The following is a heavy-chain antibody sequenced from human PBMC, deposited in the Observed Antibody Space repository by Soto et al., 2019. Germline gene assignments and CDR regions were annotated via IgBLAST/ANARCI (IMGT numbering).Heavy chain of an antibody. V-gene: IGHV3-23*01. Sequence: GGSLRLSCAASGFTFSSYAMSWVRQAPGKGLEWVSAISGSGGSTYYADSVKGRFTISRDNSKNTLYLQMNSLRAEDTAVYYCXKSLSVVYDNYYYGMDVWGQGTTVTVSS. CDR3: XKSLSVVYDNYYYGMDV. CDR2: ISGSGGST. CDR1: GFTFSSYA. D-gene: IGHD2-8*02. J-gene: IGHJ6*02.